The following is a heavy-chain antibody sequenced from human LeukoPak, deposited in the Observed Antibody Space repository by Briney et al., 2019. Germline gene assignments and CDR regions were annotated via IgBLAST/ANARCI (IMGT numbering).Heavy chain of an antibody. V-gene: IGHV1-69*05. CDR2: IIPIFGTA. J-gene: IGHJ4*02. CDR1: GGTFSSYA. D-gene: IGHD3-22*01. Sequence: GSSVKVSCKASGGTFSSYAISWVRQAPGQGLEWMGGIIPIFGTANYAQKFQGRVTITTDESTSTAYMELSSLRSEDTAVYYCARTSPNYYDSSGYYSTTFDYWGQGTLVTVSS. CDR3: ARTSPNYYDSSGYYSTTFDY.